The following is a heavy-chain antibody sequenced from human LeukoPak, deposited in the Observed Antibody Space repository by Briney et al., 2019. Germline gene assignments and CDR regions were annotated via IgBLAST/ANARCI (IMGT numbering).Heavy chain of an antibody. CDR1: GYTFTGYY. Sequence: GASVKVSCKASGYTFTGYYMHWVRQAPGQGLEWMGWINPNSGGTNYAQKFQGRVTMTRDTSISTAYMELSRLRSDDTAVYYCARGRATYYDFWSGLRPNWFDPWGQGTLVTVSS. J-gene: IGHJ5*02. D-gene: IGHD3-3*01. CDR2: INPNSGGT. V-gene: IGHV1-2*02. CDR3: ARGRATYYDFWSGLRPNWFDP.